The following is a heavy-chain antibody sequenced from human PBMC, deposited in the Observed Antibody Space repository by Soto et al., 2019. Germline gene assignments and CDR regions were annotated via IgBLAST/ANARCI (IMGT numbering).Heavy chain of an antibody. CDR2: FYPTGKI. CDR3: ARCCLDYGMDV. J-gene: IGHJ6*02. Sequence: QVQLQESGPGLVKPSETLSLTCTVSGGSISSYYWCLVRQPAGKGLEWIGRFYPTGKINYSPSLKSRLTMSADTSMNQFSLNLTSVTAADTAVYYCARCCLDYGMDVWGQGTTVTDSS. CDR1: GGSISSYY. D-gene: IGHD3-16*01. V-gene: IGHV4-4*07.